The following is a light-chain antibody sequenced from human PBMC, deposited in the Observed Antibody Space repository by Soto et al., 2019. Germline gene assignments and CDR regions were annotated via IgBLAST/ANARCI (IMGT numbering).Light chain of an antibody. CDR3: QVWDITTDHYV. CDR2: YDS. Sequence: SYELTQPPSVSVAPEKTARLTCGGDNIGSKRVHWYRQKPGQAPVLIIYYDSDRPSGIPERFSGSNSGNTATLTINRVEAGDEADYYCQVWDITTDHYVFGTGTKLTVL. CDR1: NIGSKR. J-gene: IGLJ1*01. V-gene: IGLV3-21*04.